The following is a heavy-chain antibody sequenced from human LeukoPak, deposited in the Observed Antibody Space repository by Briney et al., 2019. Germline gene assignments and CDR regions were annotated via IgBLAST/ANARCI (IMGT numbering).Heavy chain of an antibody. CDR1: GSTFSDYY. CDR3: ARGQLYSYGTIVDY. Sequence: GGSLRLSCAASGSTFSDYYMSWIRQAPGKGLEWVSYISSSGSTIYYADSVKGRFTISRDNAKNLLYLQMNSLRAEDTAVYYCARGQLYSYGTIVDYRGQGTLVTVSS. J-gene: IGHJ4*02. V-gene: IGHV3-11*04. D-gene: IGHD5-18*01. CDR2: ISSSGSTI.